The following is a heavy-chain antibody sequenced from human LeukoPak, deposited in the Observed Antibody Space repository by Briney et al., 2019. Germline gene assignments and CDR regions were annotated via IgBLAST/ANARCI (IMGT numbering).Heavy chain of an antibody. Sequence: GGSLRLSCAASGFTFSSYSRNWVRQAPGKGLEWVSSISSSSSYIYYADSVKGRFTISRDNAKNSLYLQMNSLRAEDTAVYYCARDDLRYGSGSRDYWGQGTLVTVSS. CDR2: ISSSSSYI. V-gene: IGHV3-21*01. CDR3: ARDDLRYGSGSRDY. J-gene: IGHJ4*02. D-gene: IGHD3-10*01. CDR1: GFTFSSYS.